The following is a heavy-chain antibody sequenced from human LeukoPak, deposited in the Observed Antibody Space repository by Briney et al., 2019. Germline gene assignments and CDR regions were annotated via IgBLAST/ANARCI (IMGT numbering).Heavy chain of an antibody. V-gene: IGHV3-49*03. J-gene: IGHJ3*02. Sequence: ELGRALMLSCSASGFTFGDYAMSWFRQAPGWGLEWVGLVRTKAHGAKTEYAASVKGRFTISRDDSESIAYLQMNSLKTEDTAVYYCTRKEYSGGWYGLGAFDIWGQGTMVTVSS. CDR3: TRKEYSGGWYGLGAFDI. CDR2: VRTKAHGAKT. CDR1: GFTFGDYA. D-gene: IGHD6-19*01.